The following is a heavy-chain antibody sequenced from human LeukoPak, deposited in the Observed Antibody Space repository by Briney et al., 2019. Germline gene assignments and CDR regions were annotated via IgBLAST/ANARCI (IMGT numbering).Heavy chain of an antibody. CDR3: AKEGAYPIITYDS. Sequence: GGSLRLSCAASGFTFSRYWMNWVSQAPGKGLEWVANIKRDGNEKNYVDSVKGRFSISRDNAKNSLYLQMDSLRAEDTAVYYCAKEGAYPIITYDSWGQGALVTVSS. CDR2: IKRDGNEK. J-gene: IGHJ5*01. V-gene: IGHV3-7*01. CDR1: GFTFSRYW. D-gene: IGHD3-10*01.